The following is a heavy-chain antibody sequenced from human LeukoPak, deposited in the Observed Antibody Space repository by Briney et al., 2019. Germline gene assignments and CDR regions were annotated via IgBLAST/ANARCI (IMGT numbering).Heavy chain of an antibody. Sequence: PSETLSLTCAVYGGSFSGYYWSWIRQPPGKGLEWIGEINHSGSTNYNPSLKSRVTISVDTSKNQFSLKLSSVTAADTAVYYCAREGWSGAYYYYMDVWGKGTTVTVSS. J-gene: IGHJ6*03. CDR2: INHSGST. V-gene: IGHV4-34*01. CDR1: GGSFSGYY. D-gene: IGHD3-3*01. CDR3: AREGWSGAYYYYMDV.